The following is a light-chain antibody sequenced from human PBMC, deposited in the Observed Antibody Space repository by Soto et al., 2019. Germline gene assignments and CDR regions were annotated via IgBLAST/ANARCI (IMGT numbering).Light chain of an antibody. J-gene: IGKJ4*01. CDR2: AAS. Sequence: DIQMPQSPSSLSASVGDRVTITCRASQGISKYLAWFQQRPGKVPRRLVYAASSLQSGVPSRFSGSGSGTEFTLSISSLQPEDFGTYYCQQYYTTPLTFGGGTKVDIK. CDR1: QGISKY. V-gene: IGKV1-17*03. CDR3: QQYYTTPLT.